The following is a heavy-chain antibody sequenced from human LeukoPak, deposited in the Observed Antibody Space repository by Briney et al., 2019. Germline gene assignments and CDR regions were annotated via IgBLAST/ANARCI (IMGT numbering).Heavy chain of an antibody. J-gene: IGHJ3*02. CDR1: GFTFSSYG. CDR3: ARQGITMIVVVEGQATSDAFDI. Sequence: PGRSLRLSCAASGFTFSSYGMHWVRQAPGKGLEWVAVISYDGSNKYYADSVKGRFTISRDNSKNTLYLQMNSLRAEDTAVYYCARQGITMIVVVEGQATSDAFDIWGQGTMVTVSS. V-gene: IGHV3-30*03. D-gene: IGHD3-22*01. CDR2: ISYDGSNK.